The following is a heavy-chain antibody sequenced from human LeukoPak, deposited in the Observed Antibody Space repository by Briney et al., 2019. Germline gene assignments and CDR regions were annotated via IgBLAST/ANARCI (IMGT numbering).Heavy chain of an antibody. CDR2: IIPIFGTA. J-gene: IGHJ6*02. CDR1: GGTFSSYA. D-gene: IGHD3-9*01. Sequence: RASVKVSCKASGGTFSSYAISWVRQAPGQGLEWMGGIIPIFGTANYAQKFQGRVTITADESTSTAYMELSSLRSEDTAVYYCARDIYFGILTGSDYYGMDVWGQGTTVTVSS. CDR3: ARDIYFGILTGSDYYGMDV. V-gene: IGHV1-69*13.